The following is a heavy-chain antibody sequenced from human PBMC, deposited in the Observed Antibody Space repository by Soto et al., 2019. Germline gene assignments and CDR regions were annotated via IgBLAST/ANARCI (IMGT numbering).Heavy chain of an antibody. CDR1: GFTFSSYW. Sequence: GGSLRLSCAASGFTFSSYWMSWVRQAPGKGLEWVANIKQDGSEKYYVDSEKGRFTISRDNAKNSLYLQMNSLRAEDTAVYYCARTPTTSYYYYYMDVWGKGTTVTVSS. D-gene: IGHD1-7*01. CDR3: ARTPTTSYYYYYMDV. V-gene: IGHV3-7*01. CDR2: IKQDGSEK. J-gene: IGHJ6*03.